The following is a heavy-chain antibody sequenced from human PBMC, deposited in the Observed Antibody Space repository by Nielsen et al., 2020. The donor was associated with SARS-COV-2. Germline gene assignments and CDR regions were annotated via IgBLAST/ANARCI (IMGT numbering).Heavy chain of an antibody. CDR2: IRSKPNNDAA. J-gene: IGHJ6*03. Sequence: GGSLRLSCAASGVTLSASALHWVRQAPGKGLEWVGRIRSKPNNDAAAYATSVDGRFTISRDESKNTVYLHMNGLKTEDTAVYFCARCEDTVLVPPAVTGIRKKKDDHSYYYYMDVWGKGTMVTVSS. V-gene: IGHV3-73*01. D-gene: IGHD2-2*01. CDR1: GVTLSASA. CDR3: ARCEDTVLVPPAVTGIRKKKDDHSYYYYMDV.